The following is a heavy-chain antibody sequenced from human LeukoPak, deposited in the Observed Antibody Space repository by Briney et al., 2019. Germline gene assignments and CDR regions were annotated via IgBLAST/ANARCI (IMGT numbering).Heavy chain of an antibody. J-gene: IGHJ5*02. CDR1: GVSISSFS. CDR2: LYTSGST. D-gene: IGHD2-21*01. CDR3: ARELWFANAPGSWLDP. V-gene: IGHV4-4*07. Sequence: PSETLSLTCTVSGVSISSFSWTWIRQPAGKGLECLGRLYTSGSTDYNPSLKSRVTMSVDTSKNQFSLRLSSVTAADTAVYYCARELWFANAPGSWLDPWGQGTLVTVSS.